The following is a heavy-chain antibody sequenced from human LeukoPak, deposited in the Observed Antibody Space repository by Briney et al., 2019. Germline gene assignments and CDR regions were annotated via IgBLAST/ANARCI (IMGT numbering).Heavy chain of an antibody. CDR1: GGSISSGSYY. J-gene: IGHJ4*02. CDR2: IYTSGST. Sequence: PSETLSLTCTVSGGSISSGSYYWSWIQQPAGKGLEWIGRIYTSGSTNYNPSLKSRVTISVDTSKNQFSLKLSSVTAADTAVYYCARGASFSIAARPENLDFDYWGQGTLVTVSS. CDR3: ARGASFSIAARPENLDFDY. V-gene: IGHV4-61*02. D-gene: IGHD6-6*01.